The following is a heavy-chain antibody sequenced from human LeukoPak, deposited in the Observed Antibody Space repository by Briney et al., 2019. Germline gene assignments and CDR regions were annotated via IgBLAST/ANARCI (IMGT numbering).Heavy chain of an antibody. CDR1: GYTFTGYY. Sequence: ASVKVSCXASGYTFTGYYMHWVRLAPGQGLEWMGWINPNSGGTNYAQKFQGRVTMTRDTSISTAYMELSRLRSDDTAVYYCARDGVLLWFGEFTARNWFDPWGQGTLVTVSS. CDR2: INPNSGGT. CDR3: ARDGVLLWFGEFTARNWFDP. D-gene: IGHD3-10*01. V-gene: IGHV1-2*02. J-gene: IGHJ5*02.